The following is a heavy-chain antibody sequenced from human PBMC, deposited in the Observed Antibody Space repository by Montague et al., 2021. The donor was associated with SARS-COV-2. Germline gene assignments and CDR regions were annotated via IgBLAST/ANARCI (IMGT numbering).Heavy chain of an antibody. Sequence: SETLSLTCTVSGDSIYKSYFYSGLIRQPPGKLLGCIGDVYYSGASHYPSALKRRPTISVDTPKNQFPLKLHSVTAADTAVYYCARRINSGSYFDSWGQGTLVTVSS. J-gene: IGHJ4*02. CDR2: VYYSGAS. CDR1: GDSIYKSYFY. D-gene: IGHD1-26*01. V-gene: IGHV4-39*01. CDR3: ARRINSGSYFDS.